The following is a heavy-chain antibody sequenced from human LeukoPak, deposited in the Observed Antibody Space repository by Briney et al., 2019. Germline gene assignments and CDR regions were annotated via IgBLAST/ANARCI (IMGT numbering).Heavy chain of an antibody. CDR3: ARRVIMSAAGVPDTWLDP. D-gene: IGHD2-8*01. J-gene: IGHJ5*02. Sequence: GSLRLSCAASGFTFSDYYMSWIRQAPGKGLEWVGHISYSGGTKYNPSPQSRVTISIDTSKNQFSLNLSSVTAADTAVYYCARRVIMSAAGVPDTWLDPWGQGILVTVSS. CDR1: GFTFSDYY. V-gene: IGHV4-59*08. CDR2: ISYSGGT.